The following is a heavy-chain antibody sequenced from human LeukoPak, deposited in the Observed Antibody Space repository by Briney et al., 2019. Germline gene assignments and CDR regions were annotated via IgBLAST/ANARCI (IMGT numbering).Heavy chain of an antibody. J-gene: IGHJ5*02. CDR3: AGDLRITMLRKMNWFDP. D-gene: IGHD3-10*01. V-gene: IGHV1-18*01. CDR1: GYTFTSYG. Sequence: APVKVSCKASGYTFTSYGISWVRQAPGQGLEWMGWISAYNGNTNYAQKLQGRVTMTTDTSTSTAYMELRSLRSDDTAVYYCAGDLRITMLRKMNWFDPWGQGTLVTVSS. CDR2: ISAYNGNT.